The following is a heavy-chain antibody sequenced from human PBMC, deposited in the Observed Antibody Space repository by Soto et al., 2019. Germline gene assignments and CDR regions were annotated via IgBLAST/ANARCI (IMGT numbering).Heavy chain of an antibody. Sequence: QITLKESGPTLVKPTQTLTLTCTFSGFSFSINAVGVGWIRQPPGKALEWLALIYWDDDKRYSPSLKSRLTSTKDTSKNQVVLTMTNMDPVDTPTYYCARHYSGSYFDYWGQGTLVTVSS. CDR2: IYWDDDK. V-gene: IGHV2-5*02. CDR3: ARHYSGSYFDY. CDR1: GFSFSINAVG. D-gene: IGHD1-26*01. J-gene: IGHJ4*02.